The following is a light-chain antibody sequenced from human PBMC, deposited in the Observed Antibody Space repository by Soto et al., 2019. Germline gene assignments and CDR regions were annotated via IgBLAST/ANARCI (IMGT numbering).Light chain of an antibody. CDR1: QSVSSSY. Sequence: EIVLTQSPGTLSLSPGERATLSCRASQSVSSSYLAWYQQKPGQAPRLLIYGASSRATGIPDRFSGRGYGTDFTLTISRPEPEDFAVYHSQQDGSSPPFTFGGGNKGEIK. V-gene: IGKV3-20*01. J-gene: IGKJ4*01. CDR3: QQDGSSPPFT. CDR2: GAS.